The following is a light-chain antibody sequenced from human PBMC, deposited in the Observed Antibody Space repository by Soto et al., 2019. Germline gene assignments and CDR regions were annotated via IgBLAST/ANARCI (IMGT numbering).Light chain of an antibody. Sequence: QSALTQPASVSGSPGQSITISCTGTSNNIGSYNLVSWYQQHPGKAPKLMIYEGSKRPSGVSNRFSGSKSGNTASLAISGLRSEDEADYYCAAWDDSLSGWVFGGGTKLTVL. V-gene: IGLV2-14*02. CDR3: AAWDDSLSGWV. CDR1: SNNIGSYNL. J-gene: IGLJ3*02. CDR2: EGS.